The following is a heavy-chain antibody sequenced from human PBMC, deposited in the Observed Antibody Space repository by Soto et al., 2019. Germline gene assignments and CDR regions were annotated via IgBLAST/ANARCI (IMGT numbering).Heavy chain of an antibody. CDR1: GFTFSSYG. V-gene: IGHV3-30*03. J-gene: IGHJ2*01. D-gene: IGHD3-16*01. CDR3: AGWGAYPNWYFDL. Sequence: QVQLVESGGGVVQPGRSLRLSCAASGFTFSSYGMHWVRQAPGKGLEWVAVISYDGSNKYYADSVKGRFTISRDNSKNTLYLQMNSLRAEDTAVYYCAGWGAYPNWYFDLWGRGTLVTVSS. CDR2: ISYDGSNK.